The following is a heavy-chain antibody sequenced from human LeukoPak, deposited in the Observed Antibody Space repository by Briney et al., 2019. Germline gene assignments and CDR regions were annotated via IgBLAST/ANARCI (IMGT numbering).Heavy chain of an antibody. CDR2: IYYSGST. CDR1: GDSIYSTGHY. J-gene: IGHJ3*01. Sequence: SETLSLTCSVSGDSIYSTGHYWGWIRQSPGKGLEWIGTIYYSGSTYYNPSLKSRVTMSVDTSRNQFSLKLSSVNAADTAVYYCAKAGARYSDSSGLYAFGFWGQGTMVTVSS. D-gene: IGHD3-22*01. V-gene: IGHV4-39*01. CDR3: AKAGARYSDSSGLYAFGF.